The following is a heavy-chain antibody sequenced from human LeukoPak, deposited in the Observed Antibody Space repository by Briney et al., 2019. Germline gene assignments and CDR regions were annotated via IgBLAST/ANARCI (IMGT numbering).Heavy chain of an antibody. V-gene: IGHV4-59*02. CDR3: ASVGPTDDYGDSHDAFDI. J-gene: IGHJ3*02. D-gene: IGHD4-17*01. Sequence: SETLCLSCAVSGGSVSGSVWSCIRQPPGKGLKWIGHICYSSITNYTPSLQSRVTISVDTSKNHFSLKVPSVTAADTAVYYCASVGPTDDYGDSHDAFDIWAKGHLSPCLQ. CDR1: GGSVSGSV. CDR2: ICYSSIT.